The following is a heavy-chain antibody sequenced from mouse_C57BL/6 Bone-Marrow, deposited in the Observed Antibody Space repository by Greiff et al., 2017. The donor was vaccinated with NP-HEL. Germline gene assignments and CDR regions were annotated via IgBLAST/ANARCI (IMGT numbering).Heavy chain of an antibody. Sequence: QVQLQQSGPELVKPGASVKISCKASGYTFTDYYINWVKQRPGQGLEWIGWIFPGSGSTYYNEKFKGKATLTVDKSSSTAYMLLSSLTSEDSAVYFCARSNNSTVVADWYFDVWGTGTTVTVSS. V-gene: IGHV1-75*01. D-gene: IGHD1-1*01. J-gene: IGHJ1*03. CDR1: GYTFTDYY. CDR3: ARSNNSTVVADWYFDV. CDR2: IFPGSGST.